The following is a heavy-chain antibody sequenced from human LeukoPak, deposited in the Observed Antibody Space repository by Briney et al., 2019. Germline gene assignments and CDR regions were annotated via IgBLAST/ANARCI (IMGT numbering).Heavy chain of an antibody. CDR3: ARDLGSGALDP. V-gene: IGHV3-7*01. D-gene: IGHD4-17*01. Sequence: GGSLRLSCAASGFTFSTYWMNWVRQAPGKGLEWVALINPDGSQTNYVDSVRGRFTISRDNAENSLYLQMNSLRAEDTAVYYCARDLGSGALDPWGQGILVTVSS. CDR1: GFTFSTYW. J-gene: IGHJ5*02. CDR2: INPDGSQT.